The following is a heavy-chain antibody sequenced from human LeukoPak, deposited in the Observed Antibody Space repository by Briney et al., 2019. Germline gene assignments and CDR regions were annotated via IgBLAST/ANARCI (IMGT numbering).Heavy chain of an antibody. CDR2: IYYSGST. CDR3: ASYSYYYDSSGYFDY. CDR1: GGSISSYY. V-gene: IGHV4-59*01. J-gene: IGHJ4*02. Sequence: GTLSLTCTVSGGSISSYYWSWIRQPPGEGLEWIGYIYYSGSTNYNPSLKSRVTISVDTSKNQFSLKLSSVTAADTAVYYCASYSYYYDSSGYFDYWGQGTLVTVSS. D-gene: IGHD3-22*01.